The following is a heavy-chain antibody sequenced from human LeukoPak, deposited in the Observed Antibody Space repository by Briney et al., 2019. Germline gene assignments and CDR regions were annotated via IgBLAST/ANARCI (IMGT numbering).Heavy chain of an antibody. V-gene: IGHV4-59*01. CDR3: ARGVAAPGTGGLSWFDP. D-gene: IGHD6-13*01. CDR2: IYSSEGT. J-gene: IGHJ5*02. Sequence: PSETLSLTCTVSGGSIGSYYWSWIRQPPGKGLEWIGYIYSSEGTNYNPSLKSRVTISLDTSRNQFSLKLSFVTAADTAVYYCARGVAAPGTGGLSWFDPWGQGTLVTVSS. CDR1: GGSIGSYY.